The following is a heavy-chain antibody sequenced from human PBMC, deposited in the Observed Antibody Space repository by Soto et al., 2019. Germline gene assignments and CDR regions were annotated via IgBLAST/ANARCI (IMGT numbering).Heavy chain of an antibody. D-gene: IGHD1-26*01. CDR3: ARRGVGGWIDY. CDR2: IYYSGST. J-gene: IGHJ4*02. CDR1: GGSISSYY. Sequence: QVQLQESGPGLVKPSETLSLTCTVSGGSISSYYWSWIRQPPGKGLEWIGYIYYSGSTNYNPSLKSRVTIPVDTSKSQFPRRLSSVCAADTAVYYCARRGVGGWIDYWGQGTLVTVSS. V-gene: IGHV4-59*08.